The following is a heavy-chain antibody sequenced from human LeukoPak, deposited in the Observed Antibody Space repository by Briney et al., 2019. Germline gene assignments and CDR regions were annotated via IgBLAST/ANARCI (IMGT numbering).Heavy chain of an antibody. V-gene: IGHV4-4*07. CDR3: ARDRGSSWEF. D-gene: IGHD6-13*01. CDR2: IYSNGSP. J-gene: IGHJ4*02. CDR1: GGSMGGYY. Sequence: SETLSLTCTVSGGSMGGYYWSWIRQPAGKRLEWIGRIYSNGSPTYNPSLQSRITMTIDPSRNQFSLRMTSMTAADAAVYFCARDRGSSWEFWGRGTLVTVSS.